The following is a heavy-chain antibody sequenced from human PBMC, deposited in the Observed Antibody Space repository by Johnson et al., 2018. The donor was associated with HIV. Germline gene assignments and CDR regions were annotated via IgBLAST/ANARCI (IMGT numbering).Heavy chain of an antibody. J-gene: IGHJ3*02. Sequence: VQLVESGGGLIQPGGSLRLSCAASGFTVSSNYMTWVRQAPGKGLEWVSVIYSGGSTYYADSVKGRFTISRDNSKNPLYLQMNSLRAEDTAVYYCAREATYYDYVWGSYAFDIWGQGTMVTVSS. V-gene: IGHV3-53*01. D-gene: IGHD3-16*01. CDR1: GFTVSSNY. CDR2: IYSGGST. CDR3: AREATYYDYVWGSYAFDI.